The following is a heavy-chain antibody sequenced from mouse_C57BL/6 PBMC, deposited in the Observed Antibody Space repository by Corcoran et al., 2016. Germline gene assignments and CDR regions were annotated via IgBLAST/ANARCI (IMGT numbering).Heavy chain of an antibody. D-gene: IGHD3-2*02. J-gene: IGHJ4*01. Sequence: QIQLVQSGPELKKPGETVKISCKASGYTFTTYGMSWVKQAPGKGLKWMGWINTYSGVPTYADDFKGRFAFSLETSASTAYLQINNLKNEDTATYFCARQLRLRSYAMDYWGQGTSVTVS. CDR1: GYTFTTYG. CDR3: ARQLRLRSYAMDY. V-gene: IGHV9-3*01. CDR2: INTYSGVP.